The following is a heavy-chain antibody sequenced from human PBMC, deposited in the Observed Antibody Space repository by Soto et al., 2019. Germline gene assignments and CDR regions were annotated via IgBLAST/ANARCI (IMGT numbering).Heavy chain of an antibody. CDR3: AKSRDGDSGYGSVYFDY. D-gene: IGHD5-12*01. J-gene: IGHJ4*02. Sequence: GGSLRLSCAASGSTFSSYAMSWVRQAPGKGLEWVSAISGSGGSTYYADSVKGRFTISRDNSKNTLYLQMNSLRAEDTAVYYCAKSRDGDSGYGSVYFDYWGQGTLVTVSS. CDR1: GSTFSSYA. CDR2: ISGSGGST. V-gene: IGHV3-23*01.